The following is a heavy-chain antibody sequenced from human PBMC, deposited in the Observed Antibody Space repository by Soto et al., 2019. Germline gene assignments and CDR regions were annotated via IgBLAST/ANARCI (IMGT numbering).Heavy chain of an antibody. J-gene: IGHJ4*02. V-gene: IGHV4-30-4*01. CDR3: VREGYDYVWGSYPNYYFDY. CDR2: NYYSGST. D-gene: IGHD3-16*01. Sequence: SETLSLTCTVSGGSISSGDYYWSWIRQPPGKGLEWIGYNYYSGSTYYNQSLKSRVTISVYTTKNQFYLKMRSLTAADTAGFYCVREGYDYVWGSYPNYYFDYWGQGTRVPVPS. CDR1: GGSISSGDYY.